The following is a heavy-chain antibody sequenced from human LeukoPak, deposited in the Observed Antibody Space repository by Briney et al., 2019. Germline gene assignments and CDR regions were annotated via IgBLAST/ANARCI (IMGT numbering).Heavy chain of an antibody. V-gene: IGHV4-31*03. CDR1: GATIGSGGYY. Sequence: SETLSLTCTVSGATIGSGGYYWSWIRQHPGKGLEWIGCIFYSGSTFYNPSLKSRVTISVDTSKNQFSLKLSSVTAADTAVYYCARALTTTGSDYWGQGTLVTVYS. CDR3: ARALTTTGSDY. D-gene: IGHD4-17*01. J-gene: IGHJ4*02. CDR2: IFYSGST.